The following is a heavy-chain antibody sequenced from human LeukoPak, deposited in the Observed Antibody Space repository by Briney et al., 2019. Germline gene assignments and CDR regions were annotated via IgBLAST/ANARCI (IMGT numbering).Heavy chain of an antibody. CDR3: AKTVGALDY. CDR2: ITGSGDAT. D-gene: IGHD1-26*01. CDR1: GFTFSSYV. V-gene: IGHV3-23*01. Sequence: GGSLRLSCAASGFTFSSYVMTWVRQAPGKGLEWVSVITGSGDATFYADSVKGRFTMSRDNSKNTVYLQMNSLQGKDTAVYYCAKTVGALDYWGQGTLVTVSS. J-gene: IGHJ4*02.